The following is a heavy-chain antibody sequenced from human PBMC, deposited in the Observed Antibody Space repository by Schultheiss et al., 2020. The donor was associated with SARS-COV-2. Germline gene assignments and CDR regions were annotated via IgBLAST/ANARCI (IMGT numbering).Heavy chain of an antibody. J-gene: IGHJ6*02. CDR3: ARGLRIAVAGVVTCGMDV. CDR2: INAGNGNT. V-gene: IGHV1-3*01. CDR1: GYTFTSYA. D-gene: IGHD6-19*01. Sequence: ASVKVSCKASGYTFTSYAMHWVRQAPGQRLEWMGWINAGNGNTKYSQKLQGRVTMTTDTSTSTAYMELRSLRSEDTAVYYCARGLRIAVAGVVTCGMDVWGQGTTVTVSS.